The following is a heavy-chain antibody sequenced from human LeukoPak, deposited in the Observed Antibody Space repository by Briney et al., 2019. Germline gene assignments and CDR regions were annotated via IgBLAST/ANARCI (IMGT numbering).Heavy chain of an antibody. CDR2: IYHSGST. J-gene: IGHJ4*02. D-gene: IGHD3-3*01. Sequence: SETLSLTCTVTGYSISSGYYWGWIRRPPGKGLEWIGSIYHSGSTYYNPSLKSRVTISVDTSKNQFSLKLSSVTAADTAVYYCVRDFWSGYPFDYWGQGTLVTVSS. CDR3: VRDFWSGYPFDY. CDR1: GYSISSGYY. V-gene: IGHV4-38-2*02.